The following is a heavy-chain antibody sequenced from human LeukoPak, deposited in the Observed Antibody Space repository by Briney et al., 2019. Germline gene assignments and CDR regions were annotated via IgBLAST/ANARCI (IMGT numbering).Heavy chain of an antibody. D-gene: IGHD1-26*01. V-gene: IGHV1-8*01. CDR3: ARGLRGSYYVWFDP. CDR2: MNPNSGNT. CDR1: GYTFTSYD. Sequence: GASVKVSCKASGYTFTSYDINWVRQATGQGLEWMGWMNPNSGNTANAQKSQGRVTMTRNTSISTAYMELSSLRSEDTAMYYCARGLRGSYYVWFDPWGQGTLVTVSS. J-gene: IGHJ5*02.